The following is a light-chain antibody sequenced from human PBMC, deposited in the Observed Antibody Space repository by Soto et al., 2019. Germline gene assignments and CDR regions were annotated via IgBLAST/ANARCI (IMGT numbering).Light chain of an antibody. J-gene: IGLJ1*01. Sequence: QSVLTQPPSVCGAPGQWVTISCTGSSSNIGAGYDVSWYQQLPGTAPKLLSYGNSNRPSGVPDRFSGSKSGTSASLAITGLQAEDEADYYCQSYDSSLSGYVFGTGTKLTVL. CDR3: QSYDSSLSGYV. V-gene: IGLV1-40*01. CDR2: GNS. CDR1: SSNIGAGYD.